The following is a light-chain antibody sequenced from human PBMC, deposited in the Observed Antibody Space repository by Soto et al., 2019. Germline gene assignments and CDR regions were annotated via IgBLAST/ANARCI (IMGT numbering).Light chain of an antibody. CDR1: SSDVGGYSY. CDR2: EVS. V-gene: IGLV2-14*01. Sequence: QSALTQPASVSGSPGQSITISCTGTSSDVGGYSYVSWYQHHPGKAPKLMIYEVSNRPSGVSDRFSGSKSGNTASLTISNLQAEDEGDFYCSSYRGSTTLVVFGGGTKLTVL. CDR3: SSYRGSTTLVV. J-gene: IGLJ3*02.